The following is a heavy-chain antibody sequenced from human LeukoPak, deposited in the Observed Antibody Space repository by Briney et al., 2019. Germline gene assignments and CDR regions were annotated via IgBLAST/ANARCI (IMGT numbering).Heavy chain of an antibody. D-gene: IGHD7-27*01. J-gene: IGHJ4*02. CDR3: VRTPPNWGFDY. CDR1: GYTFTTHD. CDR2: MSPNSGDT. Sequence: ASVMVSCKASGYTFTTHDINRVRQATGQGLEWLGWMSPNSGDTGYAQKFQGRVTMTSDSSISTAYMELSSLRSEDTAIYYCVRTPPNWGFDYWGQGTLVTVSS. V-gene: IGHV1-8*01.